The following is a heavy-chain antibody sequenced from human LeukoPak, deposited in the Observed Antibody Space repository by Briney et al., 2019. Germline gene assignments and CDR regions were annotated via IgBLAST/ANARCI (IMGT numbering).Heavy chain of an antibody. Sequence: SVKVSCKASGGTFSSYAISWVRQAPGQGLEWMGGIIPIFGTANYAQKFQGRVTITADKSTSTAYMELSSLRSEDTAVYYCARENTAYLEWLSQGVFDYWGQGALVTVSS. CDR2: IIPIFGTA. CDR1: GGTFSSYA. D-gene: IGHD3-3*01. CDR3: ARENTAYLEWLSQGVFDY. V-gene: IGHV1-69*06. J-gene: IGHJ4*02.